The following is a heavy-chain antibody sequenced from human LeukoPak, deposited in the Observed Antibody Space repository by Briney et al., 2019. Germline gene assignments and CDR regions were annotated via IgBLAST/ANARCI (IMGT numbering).Heavy chain of an antibody. V-gene: IGHV4-59*01. Sequence: SETLSLTCTVSGGSISSYYWSWIRQPPGKGLEGIGYIYYSGSTNYNPSLKSRVTISVDTFKNQFSLKLSSVTAADTAVYYCARVDSSVDAFDIWGQGTMVTVSS. J-gene: IGHJ3*02. CDR1: GGSISSYY. D-gene: IGHD3-22*01. CDR2: IYYSGST. CDR3: ARVDSSVDAFDI.